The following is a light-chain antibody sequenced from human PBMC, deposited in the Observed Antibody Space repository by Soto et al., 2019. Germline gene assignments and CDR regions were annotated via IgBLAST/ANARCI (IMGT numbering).Light chain of an antibody. V-gene: IGKV1-9*01. CDR2: AAS. J-gene: IGKJ3*01. CDR1: QGISTF. Sequence: DIQLTQSPSFLSASVGDRVTITCRASQGISTFLAWYQQRPGKAPKLLIYAASTLQSGVPSRFRGSVSGTEFTLTISSLQPEDFATYYCQQVISYPPGFGPGTKVDIK. CDR3: QQVISYPPG.